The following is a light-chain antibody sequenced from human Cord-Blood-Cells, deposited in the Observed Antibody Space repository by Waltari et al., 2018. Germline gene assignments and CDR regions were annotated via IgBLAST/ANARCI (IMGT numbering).Light chain of an antibody. CDR3: QHYVRLPAT. CDR2: HAS. Sequence: EIVLTQSPGTLSLSPGERVTLSCRASQSVSKYLAWYQQRPGQAPRLLLYHASTRATGIPDRFSGSGSGTDFSLIISRLEPEDFAVYYCQHYVRLPATFGQGTRVEIK. CDR1: QSVSKY. V-gene: IGKV3-20*01. J-gene: IGKJ1*01.